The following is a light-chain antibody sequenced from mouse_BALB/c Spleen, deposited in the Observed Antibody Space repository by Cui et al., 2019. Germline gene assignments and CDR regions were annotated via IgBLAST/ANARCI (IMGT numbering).Light chain of an antibody. CDR1: SSVSY. V-gene: IGKV4-68*01. J-gene: IGKJ5*01. CDR3: QQWSSNPLT. Sequence: QIVLTQSPALMSASPGEKVTMTCSASSSVSYMYWYQQKLRSSPKPWIYLTSNLASGVPARFSGSGSGTSYSLTISSMEAEYAATYYCQQWSSNPLTFGAGTKLELK. CDR2: LTS.